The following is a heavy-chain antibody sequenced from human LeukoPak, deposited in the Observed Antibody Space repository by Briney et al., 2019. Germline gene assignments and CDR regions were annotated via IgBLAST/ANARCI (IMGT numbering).Heavy chain of an antibody. D-gene: IGHD6-19*01. CDR3: ARDHGRYSSGWPTFDY. Sequence: GGSPRLSCAASGFTFSSYWMSWVRQAPGKGLEWVANIKQDGSEKYYVDSVKGRFTISRDNAKNSLYLQMNSLRAEDTAVYYCARDHGRYSSGWPTFDYWGQGTLVTVSS. V-gene: IGHV3-7*01. CDR1: GFTFSSYW. CDR2: IKQDGSEK. J-gene: IGHJ4*02.